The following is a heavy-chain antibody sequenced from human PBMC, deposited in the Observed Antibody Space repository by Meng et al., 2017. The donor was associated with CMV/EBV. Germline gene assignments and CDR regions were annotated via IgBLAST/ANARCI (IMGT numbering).Heavy chain of an antibody. CDR1: GYTFTGYY. CDR3: ARGLLWFEELYFDY. J-gene: IGHJ4*02. CDR2: INPNSGGT. V-gene: IGHV1-2*02. Sequence: ASVKVSCKASGYTFTGYYMHWVRQAPGQGLEWMGWINPNSGGTNYAQKFQGRVTMTRDTSISTAYMELSRLRSDDTAVYYCARGLLWFEELYFDYWGQGTLVTVSS. D-gene: IGHD3-10*01.